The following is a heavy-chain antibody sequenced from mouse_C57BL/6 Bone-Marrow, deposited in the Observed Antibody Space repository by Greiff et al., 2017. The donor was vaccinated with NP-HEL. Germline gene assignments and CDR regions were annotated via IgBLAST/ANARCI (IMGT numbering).Heavy chain of an antibody. CDR1: GYTFTSYG. CDR3: ARLLWLRRRDWYFDV. CDR2: IYPRSGNT. D-gene: IGHD2-2*01. V-gene: IGHV1-81*01. Sequence: VQLQQSGAELARPGASVKLSCKASGYTFTSYGISWVKQRTGQGLEWIGEIYPRSGNTYYNEKFTGKATLPADKSSSTAYMELRSLTSEDSAVYFCARLLWLRRRDWYFDVWGTGTTVTVSS. J-gene: IGHJ1*03.